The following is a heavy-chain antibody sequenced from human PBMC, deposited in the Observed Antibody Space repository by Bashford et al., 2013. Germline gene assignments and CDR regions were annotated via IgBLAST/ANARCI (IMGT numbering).Heavy chain of an antibody. V-gene: IGHV3-30-3*01. D-gene: IGHD2-2*01. J-gene: IGHJ1*01. CDR3: ARGQGCNGNNCYWVATNM. Sequence: VRQAPGKGLEWVAVISYDGSNKDYADSVKGRFTISRDSSKNTLYLQMNSLRPEDTAVYYCARGQGCNGNNCYWVATNMWGQGTLVTVSS. CDR2: ISYDGSNK.